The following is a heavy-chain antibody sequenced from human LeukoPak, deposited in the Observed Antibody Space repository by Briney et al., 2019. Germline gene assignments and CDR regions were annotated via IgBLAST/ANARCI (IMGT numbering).Heavy chain of an antibody. CDR1: GFTFSSFS. Sequence: GGSLRLSCAVSGFTFSSFSMNWVRQAPGKGLEWVSTVSTGGAATYYADSVKGRFTISRDNSENTLYLQMNSLRAEDTAVYYCARDRGLYSSSWFNYFDYWGQGTLVTVSS. V-gene: IGHV3-23*01. J-gene: IGHJ4*02. CDR2: VSTGGAAT. D-gene: IGHD6-13*01. CDR3: ARDRGLYSSSWFNYFDY.